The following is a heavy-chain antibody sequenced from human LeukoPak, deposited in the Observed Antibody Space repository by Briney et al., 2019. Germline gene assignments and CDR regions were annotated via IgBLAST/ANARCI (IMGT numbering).Heavy chain of an antibody. CDR2: ISGSGGST. CDR1: GFTFNKYA. CDR3: AKAGSIRFDY. J-gene: IGHJ4*02. D-gene: IGHD2-2*01. Sequence: GGSLRLSCAASGFTFNKYAMNWVRQPPGKGLEWVSGISGSGGSTYYADSVKGRFTISRDNSKNTLYVQINSLRAEDTAVYYCAKAGSIRFDYWGQGTLVTVSS. V-gene: IGHV3-23*01.